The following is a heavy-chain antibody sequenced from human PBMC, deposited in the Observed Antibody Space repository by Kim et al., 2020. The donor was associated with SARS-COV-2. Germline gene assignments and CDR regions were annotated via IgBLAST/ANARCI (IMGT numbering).Heavy chain of an antibody. Sequence: GGSLRLSCAASGFIFSDNYMNWVRQAPGKGLEWVCVICSKGSGYDAESSAGVLGSSSLTSKDTLYLPINHLRTVNTAVTACSWGYGAYDTDFGCQGSFD. D-gene: IGHD3-16*01. CDR3: SWGYGAYDTDFGCQGSFD. CDR1: GFIFSDNY. CDR2: ICSKGSG. J-gene: IGHJ3*02. V-gene: IGHV3-53*04.